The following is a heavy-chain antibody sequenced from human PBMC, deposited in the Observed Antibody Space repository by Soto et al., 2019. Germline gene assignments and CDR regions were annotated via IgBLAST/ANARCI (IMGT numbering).Heavy chain of an antibody. D-gene: IGHD6-13*01. CDR3: ARGYSSNNWFDP. V-gene: IGHV1-69*13. J-gene: IGHJ5*02. Sequence: SVKVSCKASGGTFSSYATSWVRQAPGQGLEWMGGIIPIFGTANYAQKFQGRVTITADESTSTAYMELSSLRSEDTAVYYCARGYSSNNWFDPWGQGTLVTVSS. CDR1: GGTFSSYA. CDR2: IIPIFGTA.